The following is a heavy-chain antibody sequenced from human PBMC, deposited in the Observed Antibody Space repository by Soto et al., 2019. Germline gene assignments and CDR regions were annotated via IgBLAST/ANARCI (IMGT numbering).Heavy chain of an antibody. CDR2: IIPICGTA. Sequence: ASVKVSCKASGGTFSSYAISWVRQAPGQGLEWMGGIIPICGTANYAQKFQGRVTITADESTRTAYMELSSLRSEKTVVYYCARAGSTREPDYYYCCMDVWGQGTTVTVSS. CDR3: ARAGSTREPDYYYCCMDV. J-gene: IGHJ6*02. V-gene: IGHV1-69*13. D-gene: IGHD2-2*01. CDR1: GGTFSSYA.